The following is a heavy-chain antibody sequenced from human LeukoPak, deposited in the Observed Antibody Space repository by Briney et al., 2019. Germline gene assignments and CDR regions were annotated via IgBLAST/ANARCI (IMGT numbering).Heavy chain of an antibody. Sequence: PSETLSLTCTVSGGSISSYYWSWIRQPAGKGLGWIGRIYTSGSTNYNPSLKSRVTMSVDTSKNQFSLKLSSVTAADTAVYYCARDHQRSGWPYYFDYWGQGTLVTVSS. J-gene: IGHJ4*02. CDR2: IYTSGST. V-gene: IGHV4-4*07. D-gene: IGHD6-19*01. CDR1: GGSISSYY. CDR3: ARDHQRSGWPYYFDY.